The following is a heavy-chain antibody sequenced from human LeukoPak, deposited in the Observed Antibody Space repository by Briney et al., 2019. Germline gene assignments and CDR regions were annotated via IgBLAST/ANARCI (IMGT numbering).Heavy chain of an antibody. CDR3: ARRGYDYVWGSYLDLGAFDI. D-gene: IGHD3-16*01. CDR2: IFYSGST. Sequence: PSETLSLTCTVSGGSISSGGYYWGWVRQPPGKGLEWIGNIFYSGSTYYSPSLKSRVTMSVDTSKNQFSLKLSSVTAADTAVYYCARRGYDYVWGSYLDLGAFDIWGQGTMVTVSS. J-gene: IGHJ3*02. CDR1: GGSISSGGYY. V-gene: IGHV4-39*01.